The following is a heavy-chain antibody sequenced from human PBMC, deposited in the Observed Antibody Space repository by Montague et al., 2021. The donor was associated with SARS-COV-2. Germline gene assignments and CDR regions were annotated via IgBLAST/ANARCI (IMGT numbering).Heavy chain of an antibody. CDR2: IYYSGST. CDR3: AKQALTRYCTRATCFGAAFDM. J-gene: IGHJ3*02. D-gene: IGHD2-2*01. CDR1: GVSISSYC. V-gene: IGHV4-59*08. Sequence: SETLSLTCTVSGVSISSYCWTWIRQPPGKGLEWIGFIYYSGSTNYNPSLKSRVTISVDTSKNQFSLKLSSVTAADTAVYYCAKQALTRYCTRATCFGAAFDMWGQGTMVTVSS.